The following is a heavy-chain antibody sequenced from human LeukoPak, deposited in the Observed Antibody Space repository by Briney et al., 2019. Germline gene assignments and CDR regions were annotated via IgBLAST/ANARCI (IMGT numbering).Heavy chain of an antibody. V-gene: IGHV6-1*01. CDR1: GDSVSSKSAA. CDR2: TYYRSKWYN. CDR3: ARAYYDISTGYLDY. D-gene: IGHD3-9*01. J-gene: IGHJ4*02. Sequence: SQTLSLTCAISGDSVSSKSAAWNWIRQSSSRGLEWLGRTYYRSKWYNDYAVSVKSRISVNPDTTKNQFSLQLSSVTPEDTAVYYCARAYYDISTGYLDYWGQGTLVTVSP.